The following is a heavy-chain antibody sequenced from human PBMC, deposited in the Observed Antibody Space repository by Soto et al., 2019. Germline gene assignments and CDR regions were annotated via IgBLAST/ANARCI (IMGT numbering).Heavy chain of an antibody. V-gene: IGHV1-18*01. CDR3: ARDEGGVYYYDSSGTRPLFDP. D-gene: IGHD3-22*01. Sequence: ASVKVSCKASGYTFTSYGISWVRQAPGQGLEWMGWISAYNGNTNYAQKLQGRVTMTTDTSTSTAYMELRSLRSDDTAVYYCARDEGGVYYYDSSGTRPLFDPWGQGTLVTVSS. J-gene: IGHJ5*02. CDR2: ISAYNGNT. CDR1: GYTFTSYG.